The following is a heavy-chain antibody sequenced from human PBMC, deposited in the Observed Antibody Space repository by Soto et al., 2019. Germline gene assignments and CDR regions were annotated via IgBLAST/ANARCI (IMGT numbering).Heavy chain of an antibody. Sequence: ASVKVSCKASGYTFTSYYMHWVRQAPGQGLEWMGIINPSGGSTRYAQKFQGRVTVTRDTSTITVYMELSSLRSEDTAVYYFVRGPLGSNTHYYYYMDVWGKGTTVTVSS. CDR1: GYTFTSYY. CDR3: VRGPLGSNTHYYYYMDV. CDR2: INPSGGST. D-gene: IGHD3-10*01. V-gene: IGHV1-46*03. J-gene: IGHJ6*03.